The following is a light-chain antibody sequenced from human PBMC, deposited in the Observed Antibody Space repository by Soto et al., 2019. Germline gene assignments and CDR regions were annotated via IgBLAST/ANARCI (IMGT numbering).Light chain of an antibody. Sequence: QSVLTQPPSVSGAPGQRVTISCTGSSSNIGSGYDVHWYQQLPGTAPKLLIYDDFNRPSGVPDRFSGSKSGTSASLAITGLQAEDETDYYCQSYDSSLSGFVFGTGTKVTVV. J-gene: IGLJ1*01. CDR2: DDF. V-gene: IGLV1-40*01. CDR3: QSYDSSLSGFV. CDR1: SSNIGSGYD.